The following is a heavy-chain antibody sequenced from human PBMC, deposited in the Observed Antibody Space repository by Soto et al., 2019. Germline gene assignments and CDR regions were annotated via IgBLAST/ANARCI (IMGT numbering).Heavy chain of an antibody. CDR3: ASGTYFDY. D-gene: IGHD1-26*01. V-gene: IGHV1-18*01. CDR2: ISANNDHT. CDR1: GYTLNTYG. J-gene: IGHJ4*02. Sequence: QVQLVQSGAEVKKPGASVKVSCKASGYTLNTYGITWVRQAPGQGLEWMGWISANNDHTNSPQKLQGRVTMTTDTSTSTAYMELRSLTSDDTAVYSWASGTYFDYWGQGTLVTVSS.